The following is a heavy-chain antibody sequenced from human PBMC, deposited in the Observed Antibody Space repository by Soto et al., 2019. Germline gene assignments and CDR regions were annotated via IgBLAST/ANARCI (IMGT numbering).Heavy chain of an antibody. CDR1: GGSFSGYY. V-gene: IGHV4-34*01. D-gene: IGHD1-26*01. CDR2: INHSGST. CDR3: ARDARGNYYYYGMDV. J-gene: IGHJ6*02. Sequence: PSETLSLTCAVYGGSFSGYYWSWIRQPPGKGLEWIGEINHSGSTNYNPSLKSRVTISVDTSKNQFSLKLSSVTAADTAVYYCARDARGNYYYYGMDVWGQGTTVTVSS.